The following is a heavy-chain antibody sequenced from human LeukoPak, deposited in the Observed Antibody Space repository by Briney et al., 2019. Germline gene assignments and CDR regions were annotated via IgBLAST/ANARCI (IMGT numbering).Heavy chain of an antibody. CDR1: GGSISSYY. D-gene: IGHD3-10*01. Sequence: SETLSLTCTVSGGSISSYYWSWIRQPPGKGLEWIGFIYYSGSTNYNPSLKSRVTISVDTSKNQFSLKLSSVTAADTAVHYCARVASSLVRGVITPNYFDYWGQGTLVTVSS. CDR2: IYYSGST. CDR3: ARVASSLVRGVITPNYFDY. J-gene: IGHJ4*02. V-gene: IGHV4-59*01.